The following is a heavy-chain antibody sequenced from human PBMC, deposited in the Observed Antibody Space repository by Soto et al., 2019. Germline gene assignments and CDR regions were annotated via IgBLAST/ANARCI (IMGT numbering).Heavy chain of an antibody. CDR3: AREATTSTRGAHDAFDI. CDR2: TYYRSKWYN. Sequence: SQTLSLTCAISGDSVSSNSAAWSWIRQSPSRGLEWLGRTYYRSKWYNDYAVSVKSRISINPETPKNQFSLQLNSVTPEDTAVYYFAREATTSTRGAHDAFDIWGQGTMVTVSS. V-gene: IGHV6-1*01. D-gene: IGHD1-26*01. J-gene: IGHJ3*02. CDR1: GDSVSSNSAA.